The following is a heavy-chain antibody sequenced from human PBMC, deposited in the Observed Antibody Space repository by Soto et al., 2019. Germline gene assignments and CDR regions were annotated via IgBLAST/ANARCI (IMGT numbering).Heavy chain of an antibody. V-gene: IGHV1-2*04. CDR3: ARGLREGAVAEPNFDY. CDR1: GYTFTGYY. D-gene: IGHD6-19*01. Sequence: GASVKVSCKASGYTFTGYYMHCVRQAPGQGLEWMGWINPNSGGTNYAQKFQGWVTMTRDTSISTAYMELSRLRSDDTAVYYCARGLREGAVAEPNFDYWGQGTLVTVSS. CDR2: INPNSGGT. J-gene: IGHJ4*02.